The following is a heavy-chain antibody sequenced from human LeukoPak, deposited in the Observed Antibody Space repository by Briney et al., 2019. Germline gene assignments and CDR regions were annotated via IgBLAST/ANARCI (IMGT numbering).Heavy chain of an antibody. CDR1: GGSISSSY. D-gene: IGHD6-13*01. J-gene: IGHJ5*02. V-gene: IGHV4-59*12. Sequence: NPSETLSLTCTVSGGSISSSYWSWIRQPPGKGLEWIGYIYYSGSTNYNPSLKSRVTISEDTSKNQFSLKLSSVTAADTAVYYCARWSGPPYSSTRGLAWFDPWGQGTLVTVSS. CDR2: IYYSGST. CDR3: ARWSGPPYSSTRGLAWFDP.